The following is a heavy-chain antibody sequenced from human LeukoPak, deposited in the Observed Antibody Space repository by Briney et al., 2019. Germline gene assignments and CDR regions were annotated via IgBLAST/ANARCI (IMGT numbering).Heavy chain of an antibody. CDR1: GFPFSSIW. CDR3: AISDDHAFDY. J-gene: IGHJ4*02. D-gene: IGHD2-21*01. V-gene: IGHV3-7*01. CDR2: IKEDGSDK. Sequence: GGSLILSCAASGFPFSSIWMSWLRQAPGKGLEWVANIKEDGSDKYYVDSLKGRFTISRDNAKNSLYLQVNSLRAEDTAVYYCAISDDHAFDYWGQGTLVTVSS.